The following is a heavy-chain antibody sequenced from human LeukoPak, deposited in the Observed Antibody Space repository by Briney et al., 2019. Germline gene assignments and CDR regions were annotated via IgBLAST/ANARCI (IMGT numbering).Heavy chain of an antibody. V-gene: IGHV1-2*02. J-gene: IGHJ4*02. D-gene: IGHD2-15*01. Sequence: ASVKVSCKASGYTFTGYYMHWVRQAPGQGLEWMGWINPNSGGTNYVQKFQGRVTMTSDTSISTAYMELSRLRSDDTDVYYCARLLGHLKYYFDYWGQGTLVTVSS. CDR3: ARLLGHLKYYFDY. CDR1: GYTFTGYY. CDR2: INPNSGGT.